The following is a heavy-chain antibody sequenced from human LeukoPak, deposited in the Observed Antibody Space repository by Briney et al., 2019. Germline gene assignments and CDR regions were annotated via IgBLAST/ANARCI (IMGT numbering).Heavy chain of an antibody. Sequence: PSETLSLTCTVPGDSISSSSYYWGWIRQPPGKGLEYIGTIYYTGDAYYNPSLKGRVTISIDTSRKQFSLRLNSVTAADTAVYYCARGEVFDDSGADGFDIWGQGTMVTVSS. CDR2: IYYTGDA. CDR3: ARGEVFDDSGADGFDI. J-gene: IGHJ3*02. CDR1: GDSISSSSYY. D-gene: IGHD3-3*01. V-gene: IGHV4-39*07.